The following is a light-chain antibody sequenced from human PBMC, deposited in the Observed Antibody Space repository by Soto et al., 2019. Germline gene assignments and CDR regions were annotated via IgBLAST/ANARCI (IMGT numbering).Light chain of an antibody. CDR1: SSNIGSNT. J-gene: IGLJ1*01. CDR3: AAWDDSLNGYV. Sequence: QSVLTQPPSASGTPGQRVTISCSGSSSNIGSNTVNWYQQLPGTAPKLLINSNDQRPSGVPDRFSGSKSGTSASLAISGLQSKDEADYYCAAWDDSLNGYVFGTGTKLTVL. CDR2: SND. V-gene: IGLV1-44*01.